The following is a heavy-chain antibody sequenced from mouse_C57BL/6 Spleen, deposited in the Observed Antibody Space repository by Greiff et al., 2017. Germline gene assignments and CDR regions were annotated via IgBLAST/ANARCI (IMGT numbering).Heavy chain of an antibody. CDR3: ARAGVPHYFDC. CDR2: IYPGSGST. CDR1: GYTFTSYW. V-gene: IGHV1-55*01. D-gene: IGHD2-14*01. Sequence: VQLKESGAELVKPGASVKMSCKASGYTFTSYWITWVKQRPGQGLEWIGDIYPGSGSTNYNEKFKSKATLTVDTSSSTAYMQLSSLTSEDSAVYYCARAGVPHYFDCWGQGTTLTVSS. J-gene: IGHJ2*01.